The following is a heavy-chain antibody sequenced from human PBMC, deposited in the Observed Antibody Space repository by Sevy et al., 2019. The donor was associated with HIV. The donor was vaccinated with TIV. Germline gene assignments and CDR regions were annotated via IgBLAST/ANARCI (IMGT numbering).Heavy chain of an antibody. CDR1: GYTFTTYN. CDR3: ARGSTSWYDY. CDR2: MSPYNGNK. Sequence: ASVKVSCKASGYTFTTYNIVWVRQAPGQGLEWLAWMSPYNGNKNYAQRVQGRVTMTTDTFTDTAFLELRSLEFDDTATYYCARGSTSWYDYWGQGTLLTVSS. D-gene: IGHD2-8*01. J-gene: IGHJ4*02. V-gene: IGHV1-18*01.